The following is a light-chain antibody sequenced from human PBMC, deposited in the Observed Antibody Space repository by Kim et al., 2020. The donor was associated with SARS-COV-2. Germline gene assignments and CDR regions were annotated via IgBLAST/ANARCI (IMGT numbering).Light chain of an antibody. Sequence: VSPAERATLPCRASQRISSNLAWSQQKPAQPPRLLIYGASTRATGVPARFSVSGSGTEFTLPVSSLQSGDFALYYCQQYKDWPVTFGPGTKVDIK. CDR1: QRISSN. V-gene: IGKV3-15*01. CDR2: GAS. CDR3: QQYKDWPVT. J-gene: IGKJ3*01.